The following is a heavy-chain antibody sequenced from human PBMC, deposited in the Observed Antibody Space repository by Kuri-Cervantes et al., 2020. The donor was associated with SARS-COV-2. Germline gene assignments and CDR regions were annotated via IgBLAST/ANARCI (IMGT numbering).Heavy chain of an antibody. CDR2: IYTSGRT. CDR1: GGSINSASYF. CDR3: ASVSRLGGAAKQYYYYYTDV. J-gene: IGHJ6*03. D-gene: IGHD1-26*01. V-gene: IGHV4-61*02. Sequence: SETLSLTCTVSGGSINSASYFWNWIRQPAGKGLEWIGRIYTSGRTNYNPSLKSRVTMSVDTSKNQFSLKLTSVTAADTTVYYCASVSRLGGAAKQYYYYYTDVWGKGTTVTVSS.